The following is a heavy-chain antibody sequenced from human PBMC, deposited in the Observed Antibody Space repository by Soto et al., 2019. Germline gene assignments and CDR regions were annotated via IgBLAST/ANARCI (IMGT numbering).Heavy chain of an antibody. CDR3: AKDTKGSSWYGSDY. Sequence: GGALRLSCTDSGLTFSSYGMSWVRQAHGKGVEWVSTISASGGSTYYADSVKGRFTISRDNSKNTLYLQMNSLRAEGTVVYYCAKDTKGSSWYGSDYWGQRTQVTVSS. CDR1: GLTFSSYG. D-gene: IGHD6-13*01. J-gene: IGHJ4*02. CDR2: ISASGGST. V-gene: IGHV3-23*01.